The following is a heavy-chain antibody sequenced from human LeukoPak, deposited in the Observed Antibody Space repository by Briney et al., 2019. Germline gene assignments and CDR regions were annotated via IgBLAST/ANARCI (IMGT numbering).Heavy chain of an antibody. CDR3: ARGILHYGGNSRTYYFDY. D-gene: IGHD4-23*01. CDR1: GGSFSGYY. V-gene: IGHV4-34*01. J-gene: IGHJ4*02. CDR2: INHSGST. Sequence: HPSETLSLTCAVYGGSFSGYYWSWIRQPPGKGLEWIGEINHSGSTNYNPSLKSRVTISVDTSKNQFSLKLSSVTAADTAVYYCARGILHYGGNSRTYYFDYWGQGTLVTVSS.